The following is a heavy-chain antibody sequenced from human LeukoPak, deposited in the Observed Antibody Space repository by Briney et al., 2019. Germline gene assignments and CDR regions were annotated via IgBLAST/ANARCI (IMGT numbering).Heavy chain of an antibody. Sequence: PSETLSLTCAVSGYSISSGYYWGWIRQPQGKGLEWIGSIYHSGSTYYNPSLKSRVTISVDTSRNQFSLKLTSVTAADTAVYYCARREDGNFDIWGQGTMVTVSS. D-gene: IGHD4-23*01. CDR3: ARREDGNFDI. CDR2: IYHSGST. CDR1: GYSISSGYY. V-gene: IGHV4-38-2*01. J-gene: IGHJ3*02.